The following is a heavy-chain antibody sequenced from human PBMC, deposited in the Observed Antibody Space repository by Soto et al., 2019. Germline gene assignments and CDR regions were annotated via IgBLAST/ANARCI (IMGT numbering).Heavy chain of an antibody. D-gene: IGHD6-13*01. J-gene: IGHJ4*02. V-gene: IGHV1-46*03. CDR2: INPSGGDT. Sequence: GASVKVSCKASGYTFTSYYIHWVRQAPGQRLEWMGIINPSGGDTTYAQSFQGRVTLTRDTSTSTVYMELSSLTSEDTAVYYCAGELIAAPGAYYFDSWGEVTLVTVP. CDR1: GYTFTSYY. CDR3: AGELIAAPGAYYFDS.